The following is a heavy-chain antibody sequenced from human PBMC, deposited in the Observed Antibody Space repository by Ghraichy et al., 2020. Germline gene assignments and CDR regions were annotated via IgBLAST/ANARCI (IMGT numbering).Heavy chain of an antibody. J-gene: IGHJ4*02. V-gene: IGHV4-38-2*02. CDR2: MFHSGNT. CDR3: AALDTRQLLCSHFDH. CDR1: GYSITSGYY. Sequence: SETLSLTCTVSGYSITSGYYWGWIRHPPGSGLEWIARMFHSGNTYSNPSLKSRVTISLDTSNNQVSLGLSTVTAADSAVYYCAALDTRQLLCSHFDHWGQGILVSLSS. D-gene: IGHD1-1*01.